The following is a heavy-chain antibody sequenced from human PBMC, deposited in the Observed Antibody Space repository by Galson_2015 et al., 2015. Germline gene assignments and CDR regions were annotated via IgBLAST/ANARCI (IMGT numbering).Heavy chain of an antibody. V-gene: IGHV5-51*01. Sequence: QSGAEVKKPGESLKISCKGSGYSFTSYWIGWGRQMPGKGLGGMGIIYPGDSDTRYSPSFQGQVTISADKSISTAYLQWSSLKASDTAMYYCARHLVVVPAAIQLDYWGQGTLVTVSS. CDR3: ARHLVVVPAAIQLDY. J-gene: IGHJ4*02. D-gene: IGHD2-2*01. CDR2: IYPGDSDT. CDR1: GYSFTSYW.